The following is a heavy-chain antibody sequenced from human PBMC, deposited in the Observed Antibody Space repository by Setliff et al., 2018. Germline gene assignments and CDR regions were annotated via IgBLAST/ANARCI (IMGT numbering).Heavy chain of an antibody. CDR1: GFTFNKYW. V-gene: IGHV3-7*01. CDR3: AKGSHYYDSSGYDS. D-gene: IGHD3-22*01. CDR2: IDPDGIGK. J-gene: IGHJ4*02. Sequence: GGSLRLSCAASGFTFNKYWMTWVRQAPGKGLEWVANIDPDGIGKYYIDSVRGRFTISRDNSQNTLYLQMNSLRPEDTAFYYCAKGSHYYDSSGYDSWGQGTLVTVSS.